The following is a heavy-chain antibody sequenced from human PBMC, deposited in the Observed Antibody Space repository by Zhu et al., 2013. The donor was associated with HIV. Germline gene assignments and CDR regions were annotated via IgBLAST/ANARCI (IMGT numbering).Heavy chain of an antibody. CDR2: ITPIHGTS. CDR3: ARGRLETHDY. Sequence: QVQLVQSGAEVKRPGSSVKVSCRVSGGTFNTYSVTWVRQAPGQGLEWMGMITPIHGTSNHAQRFQDRVTFTADESTNTAYMELSSLRSEDTAIYFCARGRLETHDYWGQGTQVTVSP. V-gene: IGHV1-69*11. CDR1: GGTFNTYS. J-gene: IGHJ4*02. D-gene: IGHD1-1*01.